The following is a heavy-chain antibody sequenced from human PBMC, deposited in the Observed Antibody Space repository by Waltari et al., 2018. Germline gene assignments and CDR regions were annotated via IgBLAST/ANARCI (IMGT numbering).Heavy chain of an antibody. V-gene: IGHV5-51*03. Sequence: EVQLVQSGAEVKKPGESLKISCKGSGHSFTSYGIGWLRRMHGKGLEWMGIIYPGDSYTRYSPSFQGQVTISADKSISTAYLQWSSLKASDTAMYYCARRDYGGYNWFDPWGQGTLVTVSS. D-gene: IGHD4-17*01. CDR1: GHSFTSYG. J-gene: IGHJ5*02. CDR2: IYPGDSYT. CDR3: ARRDYGGYNWFDP.